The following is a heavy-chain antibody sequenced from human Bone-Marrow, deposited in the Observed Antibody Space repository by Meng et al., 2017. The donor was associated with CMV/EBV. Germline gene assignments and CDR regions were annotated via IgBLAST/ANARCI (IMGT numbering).Heavy chain of an antibody. CDR2: INPNSGGT. V-gene: IGHV1-2*02. J-gene: IGHJ6*02. D-gene: IGHD2-2*01. CDR3: ARSPSYCSSTSCYGHYYYGMDV. Sequence: ASVKVSCKASGYTFTGYYMHWVRQAPGQGLEWMGWINPNSGGTNYAQKFQGRVTMTRDTSISTAYMELSRLRSEDTAVYYCARSPSYCSSTSCYGHYYYGMDVWGQGTTVTVSS. CDR1: GYTFTGYY.